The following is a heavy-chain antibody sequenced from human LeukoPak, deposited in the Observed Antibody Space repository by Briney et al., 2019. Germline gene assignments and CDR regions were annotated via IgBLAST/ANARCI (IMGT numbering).Heavy chain of an antibody. CDR2: IYYSGST. CDR1: GGSISSYY. CDR3: ARESLGEGIDY. D-gene: IGHD7-27*01. Sequence: SETLSLTCTVSGGSISSYYWSWIRQPPGKGLEWIGYIYYSGSTNYNPSLKSRVTISVDTSKNQFSLKLSSVTAADTAVYYCARESLGEGIDYWGQGTLVTVSS. V-gene: IGHV4-59*12. J-gene: IGHJ4*02.